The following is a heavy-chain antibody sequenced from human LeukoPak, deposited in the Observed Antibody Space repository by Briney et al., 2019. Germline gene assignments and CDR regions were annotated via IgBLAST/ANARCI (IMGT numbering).Heavy chain of an antibody. V-gene: IGHV3-48*01. J-gene: IGHJ6*04. Sequence: PGGSLRLSCAASGFTFSSYSMNWVRQAPVKGREWVAYISKNVITKHYAESVEGRFAIARDNARDSLYLQMNTLRVEDTAVYYCVRDPHSLDVWGKGTTVTVSS. CDR2: ISKNVITK. CDR3: VRDPHSLDV. CDR1: GFTFSSYS. D-gene: IGHD1-26*01.